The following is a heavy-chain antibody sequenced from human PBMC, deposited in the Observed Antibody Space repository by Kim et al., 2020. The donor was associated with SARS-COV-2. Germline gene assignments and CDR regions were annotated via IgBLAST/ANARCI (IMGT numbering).Heavy chain of an antibody. CDR1: GFTFSSYS. J-gene: IGHJ5*02. V-gene: IGHV3-21*01. CDR3: ARGPLVVVAATGGWFDP. CDR2: ISSSSSYI. Sequence: GGSLRLSCAASGFTFSSYSMNWVRQAPGKGLEWVSSISSSSSYIYYADSVKGRFTISRDNAKNSLYLQMNSLRAEDTAVYYCARGPLVVVAATGGWFDPWGQGTLVTVSS. D-gene: IGHD2-15*01.